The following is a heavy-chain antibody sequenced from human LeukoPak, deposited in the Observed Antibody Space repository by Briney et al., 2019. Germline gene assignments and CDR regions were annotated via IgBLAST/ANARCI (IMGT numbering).Heavy chain of an antibody. CDR1: GGSISSSN. D-gene: IGHD2-15*01. Sequence: PSGTLSLTCAVSGGSISSSNWWSWVRQAPGKGLEWVSAISGSGGSTYYADSVKGRFTISRDNSKNTLYLQMNSLRAEDTAVYYCAAQDFDYWGQGTLVTVSS. CDR3: AAQDFDY. J-gene: IGHJ4*02. V-gene: IGHV3-23*01. CDR2: ISGSGGST.